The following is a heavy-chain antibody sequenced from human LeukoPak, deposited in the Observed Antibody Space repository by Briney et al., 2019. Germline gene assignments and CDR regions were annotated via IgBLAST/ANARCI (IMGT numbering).Heavy chain of an antibody. J-gene: IGHJ5*02. D-gene: IGHD3-10*01. V-gene: IGHV4-39*01. CDR2: IYDSGST. CDR1: GGSISSSNW. CDR3: ARHYGP. Sequence: SETLSLTCAVSGGSISSSNWWSWIRQPPGKGLEWIGSIYDSGSTYYNPSLKSRVTISVDTSKNQFSLKLNSVTAADTAVYYCARHYGPWGQGTLVTVSS.